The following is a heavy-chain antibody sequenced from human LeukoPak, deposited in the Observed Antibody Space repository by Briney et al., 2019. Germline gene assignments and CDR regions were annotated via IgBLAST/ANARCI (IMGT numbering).Heavy chain of an antibody. CDR2: IKQDGSEK. D-gene: IGHD6-6*01. CDR3: ARDIKEYSSSLGMDV. V-gene: IGHV3-7*01. Sequence: PGGSLRLSCAASGFTFTTYNMHWLRQTPGKGLEWVANIKQDGSEKYYVDSVKGRFTISRDNAKNSLYLQMNSLRAEDTAVYYCARDIKEYSSSLGMDVWGQGTTVTVSS. CDR1: GFTFTTYN. J-gene: IGHJ6*02.